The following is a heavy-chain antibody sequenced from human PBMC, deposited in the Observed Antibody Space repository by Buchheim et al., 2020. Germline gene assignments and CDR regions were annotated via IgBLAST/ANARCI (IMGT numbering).Heavy chain of an antibody. CDR1: GFTFSSYG. Sequence: QVQLVESGGGVVQPGRSLRLSCAASGFTFSSYGIHWVRQAPGKGLEWVALIWSDGSNKYYADSVRGRFTISRDNSKNTLYLQMNSLRAEDTAAYYCARRSGSYKDYWGQGT. J-gene: IGHJ4*02. V-gene: IGHV3-33*01. D-gene: IGHD1-26*01. CDR3: ARRSGSYKDY. CDR2: IWSDGSNK.